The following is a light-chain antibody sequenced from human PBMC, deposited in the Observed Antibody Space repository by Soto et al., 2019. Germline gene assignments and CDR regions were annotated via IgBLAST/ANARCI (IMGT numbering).Light chain of an antibody. Sequence: EIVFTQSPGTLSLSPGQRSTLSCMAIQSVSSSYLAWYQQKPGQAPRLLIYGASIRATGIPDRFSGSGSGTDFTLTISRLETEDFAVYYCQQYGSSPPLTFCGGTKVDIK. J-gene: IGKJ4*01. CDR1: QSVSSSY. CDR2: GAS. CDR3: QQYGSSPPLT. V-gene: IGKV3-20*01.